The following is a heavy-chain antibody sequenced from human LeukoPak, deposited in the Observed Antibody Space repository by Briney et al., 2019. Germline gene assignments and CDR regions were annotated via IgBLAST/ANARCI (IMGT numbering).Heavy chain of an antibody. CDR3: ARDLMDV. Sequence: GGSLRLSCAASGFTFSSYGMHWVRQAPGKGLEWVAVISYDGSSKYYADSVKGRFTISRDNSKNTLYLQMNSLRAEDTAVYYCARDLMDVWGQGTTVTVSS. CDR2: ISYDGSSK. J-gene: IGHJ6*02. V-gene: IGHV3-30*03. CDR1: GFTFSSYG.